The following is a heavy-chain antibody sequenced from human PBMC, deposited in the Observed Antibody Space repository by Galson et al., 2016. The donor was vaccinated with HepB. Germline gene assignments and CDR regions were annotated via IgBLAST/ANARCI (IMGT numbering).Heavy chain of an antibody. Sequence: LRLSCAASGFTLSSYWMHWVRQAPGKGLVWVSRINSDGSSTTYADSVKGRFTIPSDNDKNTLYLQMNSLRTEDTAVYYCSREYINSSYVDWGHGTLVTVSS. CDR1: GFTLSSYW. V-gene: IGHV3-74*01. J-gene: IGHJ4*01. CDR2: INSDGSST. CDR3: SREYINSSYVD. D-gene: IGHD3-16*01.